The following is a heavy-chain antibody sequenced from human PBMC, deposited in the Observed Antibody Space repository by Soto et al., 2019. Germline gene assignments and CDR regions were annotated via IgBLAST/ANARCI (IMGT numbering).Heavy chain of an antibody. CDR3: AKDRGTGWYDYYYYGMDV. V-gene: IGHV3-23*01. J-gene: IGHJ6*02. D-gene: IGHD6-19*01. CDR1: GFTFSSYA. CDR2: MSGSGGNT. Sequence: EVQLLESGGGLVQPGGSLRLSCAASGFTFSSYAMSWVRQAPGKGLEWVSAMSGSGGNTYYADSVKGRFTISRDNSKNTLYLQMNSLRAEDTAIYYCAKDRGTGWYDYYYYGMDVWGQRTTVTVSS.